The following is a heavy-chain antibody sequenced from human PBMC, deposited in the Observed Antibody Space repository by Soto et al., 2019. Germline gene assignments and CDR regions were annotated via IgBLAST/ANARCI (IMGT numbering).Heavy chain of an antibody. CDR3: TRDLKRSGQAYYDILTGYYNEYGYLDY. Sequence: PGGSLRLSCTASGFTFGDYAMSWFRQAPGKGLEWVGFIRSKAYGGTTEYAASVKGRFTISRDDSKSIAYLQMNSLKTEDTAVYYCTRDLKRSGQAYYDILTGYYNEYGYLDYWGQGTLVTVSS. J-gene: IGHJ4*02. CDR2: IRSKAYGGTT. D-gene: IGHD3-9*01. CDR1: GFTFGDYA. V-gene: IGHV3-49*03.